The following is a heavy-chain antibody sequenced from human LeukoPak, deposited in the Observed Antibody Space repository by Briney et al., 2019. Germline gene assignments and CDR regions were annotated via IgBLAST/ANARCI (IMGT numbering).Heavy chain of an antibody. CDR2: IIPIFGIA. V-gene: IGHV1-69*04. J-gene: IGHJ4*02. CDR3: AAGGDSSGSDY. CDR1: GGTFISYA. D-gene: IGHD3-22*01. Sequence: SVKVSCKASGGTFISYAISWVRQAPGQGLEWMGRIIPIFGIANYPQKFQGRVTITADKSTSTAYMELSSLRSEDTAVYYCAAGGDSSGSDYWGQGTLVTVSS.